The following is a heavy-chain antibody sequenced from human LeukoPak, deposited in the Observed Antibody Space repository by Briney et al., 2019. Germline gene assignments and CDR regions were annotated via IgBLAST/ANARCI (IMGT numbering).Heavy chain of an antibody. V-gene: IGHV3-30*03. D-gene: IGHD5-18*01. CDR1: GFTFSSYG. CDR2: ISYDGSNK. J-gene: IGHJ4*02. Sequence: GRSLRLSCAASGFTFSSYGMHWVRQAPGKGLEWVAVISYDGSNKYYADSVKGRFTISRDNSKNTLYLQMNSLRAEDTAVYYCARDRTQLWLRGYFDYWGQGTLVTVSS. CDR3: ARDRTQLWLRGYFDY.